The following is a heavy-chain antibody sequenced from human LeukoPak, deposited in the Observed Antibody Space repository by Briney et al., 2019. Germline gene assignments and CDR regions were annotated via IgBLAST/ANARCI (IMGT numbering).Heavy chain of an antibody. CDR3: MVRGVSLKNIDY. V-gene: IGHV1-2*02. Sequence: ASVKVSCKASGYTSTGYYMHWVRQAPGQELEWMGWINPNSGGTNYAQKFQGRVTMTRDTSISTAYMELSRLRSDDTAVYYCMVRGVSLKNIDYWGQGTLVTVSS. CDR2: INPNSGGT. CDR1: GYTSTGYY. J-gene: IGHJ4*02. D-gene: IGHD3-10*01.